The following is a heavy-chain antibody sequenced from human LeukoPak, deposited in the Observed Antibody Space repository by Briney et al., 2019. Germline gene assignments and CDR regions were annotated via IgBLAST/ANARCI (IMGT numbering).Heavy chain of an antibody. Sequence: PGGSLRLFCAASGFTFSSHSMHWVRQAPGKGLEYVSGITSNGGRTYYANSVKGRFTIARDNTKNTVYLQMGSLRGEDMAVYYCARDPSSIAARPPDSWGQGTLVTVSS. CDR1: GFTFSSHS. V-gene: IGHV3-64*01. J-gene: IGHJ4*02. D-gene: IGHD6-6*01. CDR3: ARDPSSIAARPPDS. CDR2: ITSNGGRT.